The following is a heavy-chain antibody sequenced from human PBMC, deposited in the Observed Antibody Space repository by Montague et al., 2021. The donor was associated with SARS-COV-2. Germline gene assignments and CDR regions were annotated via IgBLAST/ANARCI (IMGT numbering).Heavy chain of an antibody. D-gene: IGHD2-2*01. Sequence: SETLSLTCAVYGGSFSGYYWSWIRQPPGKGLEWIGEISHSGSTNYNPSLKSRVTISIDTSKNQFSLKLSSVTAADTAVYYCARFAYRLLLIASHYGMDVWGQGTTVTVSS. J-gene: IGHJ6*02. CDR2: ISHSGST. CDR3: ARFAYRLLLIASHYGMDV. V-gene: IGHV4-34*01. CDR1: GGSFSGYY.